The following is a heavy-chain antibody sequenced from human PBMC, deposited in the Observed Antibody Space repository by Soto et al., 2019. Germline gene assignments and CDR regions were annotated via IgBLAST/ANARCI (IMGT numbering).Heavy chain of an antibody. CDR1: GYTFTSYD. D-gene: IGHD3-3*01. Sequence: GASVKVSCKASGYTFTSYDINWVRQATGQGLEWMGWMNPNSGNTGYAQKFQGRVTMTRNTSISTAYMELSSLRSEDTAVYYCARGLLSITIFGVVINPNNCFDPWGQGTLVTVSS. V-gene: IGHV1-8*01. CDR2: MNPNSGNT. J-gene: IGHJ5*02. CDR3: ARGLLSITIFGVVINPNNCFDP.